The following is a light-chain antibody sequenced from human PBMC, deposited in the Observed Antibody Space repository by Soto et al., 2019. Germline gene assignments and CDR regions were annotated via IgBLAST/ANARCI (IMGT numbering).Light chain of an antibody. V-gene: IGKV3-15*01. J-gene: IGKJ1*01. CDR1: QSVSNN. CDR3: QQYNNWPPWT. Sequence: ILMTQSPATLSVSPGERATLSCRASQSVSNNLAWYQQKPGQAPRLLIYDASTRATGIPARFSGSGSGTDFTLTISGLQSEDFAVYYCQQYNNWPPWTFGPGTKVEIK. CDR2: DAS.